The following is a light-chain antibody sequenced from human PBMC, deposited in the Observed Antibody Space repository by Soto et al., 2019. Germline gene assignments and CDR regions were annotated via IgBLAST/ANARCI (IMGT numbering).Light chain of an antibody. V-gene: IGKV3-20*01. CDR3: QQHETLIT. CDR2: GAF. CDR1: PSLSSSD. J-gene: IGKJ5*01. Sequence: EIVLTQSPGTLSLSPGERATLSCRASPSLSSSDFAWYQHKPGQGPRLLIYGAFTRATGIPDRFSGSGSGTDFTLTISRLEPEDFAVYYCQQHETLITFGQGTRLEIK.